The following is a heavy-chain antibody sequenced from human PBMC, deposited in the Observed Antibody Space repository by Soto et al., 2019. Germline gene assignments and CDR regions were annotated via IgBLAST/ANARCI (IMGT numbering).Heavy chain of an antibody. CDR1: GRTFSSYT. CDR3: ATHPYGGYERYYFYS. Sequence: GASVKVSCKASGRTFSSYTISWVRQAPGQGLEWMGRIIPILGIANYAQKFQGRVTITADNSTSTAYMGLSSLRSEDTAVYYCATHPYGGYERYYFYSWGQGTLVTVSS. CDR2: IIPILGIA. V-gene: IGHV1-69*02. J-gene: IGHJ4*02. D-gene: IGHD5-12*01.